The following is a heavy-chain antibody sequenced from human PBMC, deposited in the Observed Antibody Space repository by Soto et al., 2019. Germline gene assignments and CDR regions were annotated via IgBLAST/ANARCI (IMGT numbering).Heavy chain of an antibody. CDR2: ISSSSSYI. J-gene: IGHJ6*02. D-gene: IGHD6-6*01. CDR3: ARDLLSIADHYYYYGMDV. Sequence: GGSLRLSCAASGFTFSSYSMNWVRQAPGKGLEWVSSISSSSSYIYYADSVKGRFTISRDNAKNSLYLQMNSLRAEDTAVYYCARDLLSIADHYYYYGMDVWGQGTTVTVSS. V-gene: IGHV3-21*01. CDR1: GFTFSSYS.